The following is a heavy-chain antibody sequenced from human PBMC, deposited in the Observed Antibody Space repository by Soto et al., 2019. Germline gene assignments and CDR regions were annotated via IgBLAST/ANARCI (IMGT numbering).Heavy chain of an antibody. J-gene: IGHJ4*02. D-gene: IGHD3-16*02. CDR3: TTGSYDYIWGSYRYDDY. V-gene: IGHV3-15*01. CDR2: IKSKTDGGTT. Sequence: GGSLRLSCAASGFTFSNAWMSWVRQAPGKGLEWVGRIKSKTDGGTTDYAAPVKGRFTISRDDSKNTLYLQMNSLKTEDTAVYYCTTGSYDYIWGSYRYDDYWGQGTLVTVSS. CDR1: GFTFSNAW.